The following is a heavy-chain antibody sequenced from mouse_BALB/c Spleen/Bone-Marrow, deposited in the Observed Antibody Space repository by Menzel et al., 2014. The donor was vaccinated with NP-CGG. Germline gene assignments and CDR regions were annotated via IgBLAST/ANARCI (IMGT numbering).Heavy chain of an antibody. CDR1: GYTFSSYW. Sequence: QVQLQQSGAELMKPGASVKISCKATGYTFSSYWIEWVKQRPGHGLEWIGEILPGSGSIKYNEKFKGKATFNADTSSNTAYMQLSSLTSEDSAVYYCASRYDTMDYRGQGTSVTVSS. CDR3: ASRYDTMDY. J-gene: IGHJ4*01. CDR2: ILPGSGSI. V-gene: IGHV1-9*01.